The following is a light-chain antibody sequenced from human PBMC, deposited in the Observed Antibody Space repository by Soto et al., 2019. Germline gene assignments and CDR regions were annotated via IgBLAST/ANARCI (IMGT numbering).Light chain of an antibody. J-gene: IGKJ5*01. CDR2: GAS. V-gene: IGKV3-20*01. CDR3: QQCGSSST. Sequence: EIVLTQSPGTLSLSPGERATLSCRASQSVRSNFLAWYQQKPGQAPRLLIYGASNRATGIPDRFSGSGSGTDFTLTITRLEAEDFAMYYCQQCGSSSTFGQGTRLEIK. CDR1: QSVRSNF.